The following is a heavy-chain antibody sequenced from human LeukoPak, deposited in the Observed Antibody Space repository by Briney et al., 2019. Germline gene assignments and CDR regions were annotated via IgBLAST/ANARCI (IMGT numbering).Heavy chain of an antibody. V-gene: IGHV1-69*05. J-gene: IGHJ6*03. Sequence: SVKVSCKASGYTFTGYGISWVRQAPGQGLEWMGGIIPIFGTANYAQKFQGRVTITTDESTSTAYMELSSLRSEDTAVYYCARSPDYYYYMDVWGKGTTVTVSS. CDR2: IIPIFGTA. CDR3: ARSPDYYYYMDV. CDR1: GYTFTGYG.